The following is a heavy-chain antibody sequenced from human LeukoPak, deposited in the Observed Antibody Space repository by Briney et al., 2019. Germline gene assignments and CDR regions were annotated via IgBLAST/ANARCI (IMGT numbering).Heavy chain of an antibody. CDR1: GFTFSDYW. CDR2: IKQDGSVK. J-gene: IGHJ4*02. V-gene: IGHV3-7*01. Sequence: GGSLRLSCVASGFTFSDYWMSWVRQAPGKGLEWVANIKQDGSVKHYVDSVKGRFTISRDNARNSLYLQMNSLRAGDTAVYYCATNWNYRFDYWGQGTLVTVSS. CDR3: ATNWNYRFDY. D-gene: IGHD1-7*01.